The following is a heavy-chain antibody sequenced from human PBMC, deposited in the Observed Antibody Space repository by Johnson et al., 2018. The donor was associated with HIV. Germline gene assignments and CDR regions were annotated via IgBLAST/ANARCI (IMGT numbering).Heavy chain of an antibody. CDR1: GFTFSDYY. CDR2: IKSKTDGGTT. D-gene: IGHD1-26*01. CDR3: TAHYRNAFDI. V-gene: IGHV3-15*01. J-gene: IGHJ3*02. Sequence: VTLVESGGGLVKPGGSLRLSCAASGFTFSDYYMSWIRQAPGKGLEWVGRIKSKTDGGTTDYAAPVKGRFTLSRDDSKNTLFLQMNSLKTEDTALYYCTAHYRNAFDIWGQGTMVTVSS.